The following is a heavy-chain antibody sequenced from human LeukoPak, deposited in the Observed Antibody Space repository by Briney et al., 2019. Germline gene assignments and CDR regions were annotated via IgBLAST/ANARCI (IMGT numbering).Heavy chain of an antibody. CDR3: ARDPWRRLDY. V-gene: IGHV4-59*01. Sequence: PSETLSLTCTVSGGSINNYNWSWIRQPPGKGLEWIGYIYYSGSTNYNPSLKSRVTISVDTSKNQFSLKLSSVTAADTALYYCARDPWRRLDYWGQGTLVTVSS. CDR1: GGSINNYN. CDR2: IYYSGST. D-gene: IGHD3-3*01. J-gene: IGHJ4*02.